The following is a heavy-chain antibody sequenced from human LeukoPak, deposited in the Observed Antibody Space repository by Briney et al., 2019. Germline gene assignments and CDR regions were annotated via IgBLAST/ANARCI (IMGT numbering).Heavy chain of an antibody. CDR2: IYTSGST. CDR3: AREPWEMYGSGSYYNGDVFDI. Sequence: SETLSLTCTVSGGSISSGSYYWSWIRQPAGKGLEWIGRIYTSGSTNYNPSLKSRVTISVDTSKNQFSLKLSSVTAADTAVYYCAREPWEMYGSGSYYNGDVFDIWGQGTMVTVSS. J-gene: IGHJ3*02. CDR1: GGSISSGSYY. D-gene: IGHD3-10*01. V-gene: IGHV4-61*02.